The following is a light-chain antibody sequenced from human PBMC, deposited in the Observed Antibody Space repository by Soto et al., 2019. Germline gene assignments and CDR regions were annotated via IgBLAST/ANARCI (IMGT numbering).Light chain of an antibody. V-gene: IGKV3D-15*01. CDR3: QQYDNKLPIT. CDR1: QNVNSN. CDR2: GTS. J-gene: IGKJ5*01. Sequence: EVVMTQSPATLSVSPGERATLSCRASQNVNSNLAWYQQKPGQAPRLLIYGTSTRATGIPDRFSGSGSGTEFTLTISSLQSEDFAVYHCQQYDNKLPITFGQGTRLEIK.